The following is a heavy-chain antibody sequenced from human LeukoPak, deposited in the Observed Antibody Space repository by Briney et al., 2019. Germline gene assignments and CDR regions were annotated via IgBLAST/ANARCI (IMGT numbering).Heavy chain of an antibody. CDR1: GGSISSSSYY. Sequence: SETLSLTCTVSGGSISSSSYYWGWIRQPPGKGLEWIGSIYYSGSTYYNPSLKSRVTISVDTSKNQFSLKLSSVTAADTAVYYCASSGGPTKWFDPWGQGTLVTVSS. J-gene: IGHJ5*02. D-gene: IGHD3-10*01. V-gene: IGHV4-39*07. CDR3: ASSGGPTKWFDP. CDR2: IYYSGST.